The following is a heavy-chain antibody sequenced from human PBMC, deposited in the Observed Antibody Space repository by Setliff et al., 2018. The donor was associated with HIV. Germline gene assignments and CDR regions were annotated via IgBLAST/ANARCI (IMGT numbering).Heavy chain of an antibody. J-gene: IGHJ4*02. CDR3: ARSQITYRNFDH. Sequence: ASVKVSCKASGGTFSSYAISWVRQAPGQGLEWMGGIIPILGIANYAQKFQGRVTITADESTSTAYMELSSLRSEDTAVYYCARSQITYRNFDHWGQGTLVTVSS. V-gene: IGHV1-69*10. CDR1: GGTFSSYA. CDR2: IIPILGIA. D-gene: IGHD1-20*01.